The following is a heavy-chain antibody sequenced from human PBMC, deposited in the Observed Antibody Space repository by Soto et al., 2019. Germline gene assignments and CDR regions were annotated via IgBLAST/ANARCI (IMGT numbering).Heavy chain of an antibody. CDR2: INWNGGST. Sequence: SGGSLRLSCAASGFTFDDYGMSWVRQAPGKGLEWVSGINWNGGSTGYADSGKGRFTISRDNAKNSLYLQMNSLRAEDTALYYCARYYYDSSSYYYYYGMDVWGQGTTVTVSS. V-gene: IGHV3-20*04. CDR1: GFTFDDYG. CDR3: ARYYYDSSSYYYYYGMDV. D-gene: IGHD3-22*01. J-gene: IGHJ6*02.